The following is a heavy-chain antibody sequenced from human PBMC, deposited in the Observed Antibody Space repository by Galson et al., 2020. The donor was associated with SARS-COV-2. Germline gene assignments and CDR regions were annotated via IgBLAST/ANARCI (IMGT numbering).Heavy chain of an antibody. V-gene: IGHV4-59*01. J-gene: IGHJ5*02. CDR1: GGSISSYY. CDR3: ARVVQQLDNNLFGP. Sequence: SETLSLPCTVSGGSISSYYWSWIRQPPGKGLEWIGSTNYSGSTNYNPSLKNRVTISVDTSKKQFSLKLSSVTAADTAVYYCARVVQQLDNNLFGPWGQGTLVTVSS. CDR2: TNYSGST. D-gene: IGHD6-13*01.